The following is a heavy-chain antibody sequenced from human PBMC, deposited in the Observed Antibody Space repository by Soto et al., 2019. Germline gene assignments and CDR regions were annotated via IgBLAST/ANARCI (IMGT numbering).Heavy chain of an antibody. CDR2: IYYSGST. Sequence: QLQLQESGPGLVKPSETLSLTCTVSGGSISSSSYYWGWIRQPPGKGLEWIGSIYYSGSTYYNPSLKSRITISVERSKNPFSMKLSSVTAADTAVYSCAGSITIFGVVIILRPGPRAFDIWGQGTMVTVSS. V-gene: IGHV4-39*01. CDR3: AGSITIFGVVIILRPGPRAFDI. D-gene: IGHD3-3*01. J-gene: IGHJ3*02. CDR1: GGSISSSSYY.